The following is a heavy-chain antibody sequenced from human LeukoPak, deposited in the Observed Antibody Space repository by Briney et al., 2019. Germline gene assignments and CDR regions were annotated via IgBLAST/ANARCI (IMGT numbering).Heavy chain of an antibody. CDR2: IRGVGDST. V-gene: IGHV3-23*01. D-gene: IGHD2-15*01. CDR1: AFNFSNYA. J-gene: IGHJ6*03. CDR3: AKRADGCSGVSCYYYYMDV. Sequence: ARGPLRLSCAASAFNFSNYAMNWVRQAPRKGLKKVPTIRGVGDSTYYAECVKGRFTMSRDNSKNTVYLQMNSLRVEDTAIYYCAKRADGCSGVSCYYYYMDVWGKGTTVTVSS.